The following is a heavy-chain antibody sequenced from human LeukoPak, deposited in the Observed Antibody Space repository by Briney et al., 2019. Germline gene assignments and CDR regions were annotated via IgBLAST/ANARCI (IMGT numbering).Heavy chain of an antibody. Sequence: KSSETLSLTCTVSGGSISSYYWSWIRQPPGKGLEWIGYIYYSGSTNYNPSLKSRVTISVDTSKNQFSLKLSSVTAADTAVYFCATWYYFGSGSYQMDVWGQGTTVTVSS. CDR2: IYYSGST. D-gene: IGHD3-10*01. J-gene: IGHJ6*02. V-gene: IGHV4-59*01. CDR1: GGSISSYY. CDR3: ATWYYFGSGSYQMDV.